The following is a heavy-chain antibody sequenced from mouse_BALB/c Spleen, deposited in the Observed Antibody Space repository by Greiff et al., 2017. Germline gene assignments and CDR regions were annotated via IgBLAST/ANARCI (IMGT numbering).Heavy chain of an antibody. D-gene: IGHD1-1*01. CDR2: ISNLACSI. CDR1: GFTFSDYG. CDR3: ARITTVVATRYFDV. V-gene: IGHV5-15*02. Sequence: EVKVVESGGGLVQPGGSRKLSCAASGFTFSDYGMAWVRQAPGKGPEWVAFISNLACSIYYADTVTGRFTISRENAKNTLYLEMSSLRSEDTAMYYCARITTVVATRYFDVWGAGTTVTVSS. J-gene: IGHJ1*01.